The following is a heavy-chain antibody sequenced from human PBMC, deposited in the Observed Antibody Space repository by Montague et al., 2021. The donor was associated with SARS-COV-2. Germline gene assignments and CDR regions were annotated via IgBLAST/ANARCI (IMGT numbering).Heavy chain of an antibody. CDR2: IIGGGST. D-gene: IGHD1-26*01. V-gene: IGHV3-66*01. CDR3: AKGGTSYFYGMDV. CDR1: GFTVSRYY. Sequence: SLRLSCAASGFTVSRYYMGWVRQAPGKGLEWVSVIIGGGSTNYADSVTDRCTISSDISHNNLYLQLNNLRAEDVAVDYCAKGGTSYFYGMDVWGQGTTVAVSS. J-gene: IGHJ6*02.